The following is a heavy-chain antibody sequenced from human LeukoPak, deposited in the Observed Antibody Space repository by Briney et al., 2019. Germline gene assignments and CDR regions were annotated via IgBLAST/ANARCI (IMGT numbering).Heavy chain of an antibody. CDR2: INPNSGGT. CDR3: ARAPLTYSSSWLYYFDY. Sequence: ASVKVSCKASGYTFTGYYMHWVRQAPGQGLEWMGWINPNSGGTNYAQKFQGRVTMTRDTSISTAYMELSRLRSDDTAVYYCARAPLTYSSSWLYYFDYWGQGTLVTVSS. CDR1: GYTFTGYY. D-gene: IGHD6-13*01. V-gene: IGHV1-2*02. J-gene: IGHJ4*02.